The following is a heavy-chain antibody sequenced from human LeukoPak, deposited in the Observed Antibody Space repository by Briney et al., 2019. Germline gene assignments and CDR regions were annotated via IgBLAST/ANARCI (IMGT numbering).Heavy chain of an antibody. CDR1: GFNFKDTW. V-gene: IGHV3-15*01. CDR3: TAGLGKTDDDS. J-gene: IGHJ4*02. Sequence: GGSLRLSCEGSGFNFKDTWMSWVRHAPGKGLEWVGRVRTTAEGKTTDYAAPVRGRFIISRDDSKNMVFLQMNRLETEDTAIYYCTAGLGKTDDDSWGQGTLVTVSS. D-gene: IGHD4-11*01. CDR2: VRTTAEGKTT.